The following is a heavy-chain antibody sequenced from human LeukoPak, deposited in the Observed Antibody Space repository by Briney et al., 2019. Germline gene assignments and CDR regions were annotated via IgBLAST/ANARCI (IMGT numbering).Heavy chain of an antibody. CDR3: AQQLANWFDP. CDR2: IYYSGTT. D-gene: IGHD6-13*01. Sequence: SETLSLTCTVSGDSISGYYWSWIRQPPGKGLEWIGYIYYSGTTNYNPSLKSRVTISVDRSNNQFSLNLISVTAADTAVYYCAQQLANWFDPWGQGTLVTVSS. V-gene: IGHV4-59*01. J-gene: IGHJ5*02. CDR1: GDSISGYY.